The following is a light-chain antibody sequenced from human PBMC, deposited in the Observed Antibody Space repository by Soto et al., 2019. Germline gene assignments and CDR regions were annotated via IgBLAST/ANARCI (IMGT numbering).Light chain of an antibody. CDR3: QQYIDSPRT. Sequence: EIVLTQSPGTLALSLGDGATLYCRASQTVNRNYLAWYHQKPGQPPRLLIYGVSNRATGVPDRFSGGGSGTEFTLTIVRLEPDDFGTYYCQQYIDSPRTFGQGTRVEFK. J-gene: IGKJ1*01. CDR1: QTVNRNY. V-gene: IGKV3-20*01. CDR2: GVS.